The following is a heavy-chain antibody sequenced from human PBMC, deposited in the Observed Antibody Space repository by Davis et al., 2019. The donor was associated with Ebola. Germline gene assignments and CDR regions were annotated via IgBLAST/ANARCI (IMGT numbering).Heavy chain of an antibody. Sequence: PGGSLRLSCAASGFTFSSYAMSWVRQAPGKGLEWVSAISGSGGSTYYADSVKGRFTISRDNSKNTLYLQMNSLRAEDTAVYYCAKHIAVAGMAYFFAFDYWGQGTLVTVSS. J-gene: IGHJ4*02. CDR3: AKHIAVAGMAYFFAFDY. CDR2: ISGSGGST. V-gene: IGHV3-23*01. D-gene: IGHD6-19*01. CDR1: GFTFSSYA.